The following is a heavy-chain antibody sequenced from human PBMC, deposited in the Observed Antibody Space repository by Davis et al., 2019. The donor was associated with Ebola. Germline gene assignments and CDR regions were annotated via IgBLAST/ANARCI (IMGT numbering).Heavy chain of an antibody. CDR3: ASAIKYYYDSSGYYRAEYFQH. V-gene: IGHV4-59*08. CDR1: GYSISSSYY. D-gene: IGHD3-22*01. Sequence: SETLSLTCTVSGYSISSSYYWSWIRQPPGKGLEWIGYIYYSGSTNYNPSLKSRVTISVDTSKNQFSLKLSSVTAADTAVYYCASAIKYYYDSSGYYRAEYFQHWGQGTLVTVSS. J-gene: IGHJ1*01. CDR2: IYYSGST.